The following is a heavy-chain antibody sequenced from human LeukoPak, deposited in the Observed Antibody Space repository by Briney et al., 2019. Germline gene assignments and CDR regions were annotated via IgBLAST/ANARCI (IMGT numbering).Heavy chain of an antibody. J-gene: IGHJ4*02. CDR2: ISWDGGST. CDR3: AKDRGFRSSGWPIDY. CDR1: GFTFDDYA. Sequence: GGSLRLSCAASGFTFDDYAMHWVRQAPGKGLGWVSLISWDGGSTYYADSVKGRFTISRDNSKNSLYLQMNSLRAEDTALYYCAKDRGFRSSGWPIDYWGQGTLVTVSS. V-gene: IGHV3-43D*03. D-gene: IGHD6-19*01.